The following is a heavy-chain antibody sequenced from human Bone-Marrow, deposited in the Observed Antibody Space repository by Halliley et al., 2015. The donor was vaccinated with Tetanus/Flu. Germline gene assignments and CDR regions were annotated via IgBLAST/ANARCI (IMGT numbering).Heavy chain of an antibody. D-gene: IGHD2-2*02. Sequence: VASISTTSEYIYYADSVRGRFTISRDNAEKSLYLQMNSLRVEDTAVYYCARERFADYTFDYWGQGTLVTVSS. CDR2: ISTTSEYI. CDR3: ARERFADYTFDY. J-gene: IGHJ4*02. V-gene: IGHV3-21*01.